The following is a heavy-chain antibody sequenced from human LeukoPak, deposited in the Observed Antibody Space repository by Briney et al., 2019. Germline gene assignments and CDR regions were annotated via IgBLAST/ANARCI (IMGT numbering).Heavy chain of an antibody. V-gene: IGHV3-11*04. CDR3: AKEVVVTAIYYYYYMDV. J-gene: IGHJ6*03. CDR1: GFSFSDYY. Sequence: GGSLRLSCAASGFSFSDYYMTWIRQTPGKGLEWVSDISSNGRGTFYAESVRGRFTVSRDNAKKSLHLQMNSLRAEDTAVYYCAKEVVVTAIYYYYYMDVWGKGTTVTISS. D-gene: IGHD2-21*02. CDR2: ISSNGRGT.